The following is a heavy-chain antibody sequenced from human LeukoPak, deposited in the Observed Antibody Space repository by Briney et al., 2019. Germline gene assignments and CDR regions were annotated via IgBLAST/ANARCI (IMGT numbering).Heavy chain of an antibody. J-gene: IGHJ4*02. CDR2: INPNSGGT. Sequence: GASVKVSCKASVYTFTGYYMHWVRQAPGQGLEWMGGINPNSGGTNYAQKFQGRVTMTRDTSISTAYMELSRLRSDDTAVYYCASLSTEVDYFDYWGQGTLVTVSS. CDR3: ASLSTEVDYFDY. D-gene: IGHD4-23*01. V-gene: IGHV1-2*02. CDR1: VYTFTGYY.